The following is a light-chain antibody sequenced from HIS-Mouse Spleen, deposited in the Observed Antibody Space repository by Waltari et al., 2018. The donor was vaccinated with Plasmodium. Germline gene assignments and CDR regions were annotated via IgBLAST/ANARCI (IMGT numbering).Light chain of an antibody. CDR3: LQDYNDPYT. CDR2: VSS. CDR1: QGIRND. Sequence: AIQMTQSPSSLSASVGDRVTITCRASQGIRNDLGWYQQKPGKAPKRLISVSSSLQSGVPSRCSGSGSGTDFTLTISSLQPEDFATYYCLQDYNDPYTFGQGTKLEIK. V-gene: IGKV1-6*01. J-gene: IGKJ2*01.